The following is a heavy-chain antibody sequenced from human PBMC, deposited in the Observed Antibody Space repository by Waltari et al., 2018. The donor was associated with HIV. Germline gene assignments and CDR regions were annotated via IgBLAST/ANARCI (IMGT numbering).Heavy chain of an antibody. V-gene: IGHV3-23*01. CDR2: ISGSGGST. CDR1: GFTFSSYA. CDR3: AKPISSGSYGMDV. J-gene: IGHJ6*02. D-gene: IGHD1-26*01. Sequence: EVQLLESGGGLVQPGGSLRLSCAASGFTFSSYAMSWVGQAPGKGLEWVSAISGSGGSTYYADSVKGRFTISRDNSKNTLYLQMNSLRAEDTAVYYCAKPISSGSYGMDVWGQGTTVTVSS.